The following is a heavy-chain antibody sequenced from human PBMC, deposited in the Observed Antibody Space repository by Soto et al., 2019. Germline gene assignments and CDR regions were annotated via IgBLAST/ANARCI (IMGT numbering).Heavy chain of an antibody. CDR3: ARVPDR. J-gene: IGHJ5*02. D-gene: IGHD2-2*01. Sequence: SETLSLTCSVSGGSISSRESYWGWIRQPPGQGLEWIGTIYFSGSTYYNPSLKSRVTISVDRSKNQFSLKLSSVTAADTAVYYCARVPDRWGQGTLVTVSS. CDR2: IYFSGST. V-gene: IGHV4-39*07. CDR1: GGSISSRESY.